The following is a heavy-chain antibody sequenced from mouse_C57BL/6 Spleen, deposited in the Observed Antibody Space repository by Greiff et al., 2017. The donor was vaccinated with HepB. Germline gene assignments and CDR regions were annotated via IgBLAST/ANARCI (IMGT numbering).Heavy chain of an antibody. CDR3: AREVYYYGSSRYFGV. CDR2: INPNNGGT. CDR1: GYTFTDYN. D-gene: IGHD1-1*01. J-gene: IGHJ1*03. V-gene: IGHV1-18*01. Sequence: EVQLQQSGPELVKPGASVKIPCKASGYTFTDYNMDWVKQSHGKSLEWIGDINPNNGGTIYNQKFKGKAPLTVDKSTSTAYMELRILTSEDTAVYYCAREVYYYGSSRYFGVWGTGTTVTVSS.